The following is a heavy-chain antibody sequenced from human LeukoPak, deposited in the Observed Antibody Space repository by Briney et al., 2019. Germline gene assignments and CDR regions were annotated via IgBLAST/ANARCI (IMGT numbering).Heavy chain of an antibody. Sequence: XWVRQPPGKGLEWIGEIYHSGSTNYNPSLKSRVTISVDKSKNQFSLKLSSVTAADTAVYYCARVGWSSRPPTIWGQGTMVTVSS. V-gene: IGHV4-4*02. D-gene: IGHD2-15*01. CDR2: IYHSGST. CDR3: ARVGWSSRPPTI. J-gene: IGHJ3*02.